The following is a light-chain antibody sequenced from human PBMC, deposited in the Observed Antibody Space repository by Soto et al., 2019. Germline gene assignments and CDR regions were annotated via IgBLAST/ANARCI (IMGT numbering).Light chain of an antibody. CDR3: HQLNNYPLT. V-gene: IGKV1-9*01. J-gene: IGKJ4*01. Sequence: DVQLTQSPSFRSASVGDRVSITCRASQGIGSYLAWYQQRPGKAPNLLIYAASTLQSGVPSRFSGSGSGTDFTLTISSLQPEDFATYYCHQLNNYPLTFGGGTKVDIK. CDR2: AAS. CDR1: QGIGSY.